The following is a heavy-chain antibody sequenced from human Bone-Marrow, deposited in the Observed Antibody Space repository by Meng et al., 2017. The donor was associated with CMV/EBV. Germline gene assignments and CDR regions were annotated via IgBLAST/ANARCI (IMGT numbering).Heavy chain of an antibody. J-gene: IGHJ5*02. D-gene: IGHD2-2*02. CDR2: IRYDGSNK. V-gene: IGHV3-30*02. Sequence: GGSLRLSCAASGFTFSDPYMDWVRQAPGKGLEWVAFIRYDGSNKYYADSVKGRFTISRDNSKNTLYLQMNSLRAEDTAVYYCARGYCSSTSCYSPWFDPWGQGTLVTVSS. CDR3: ARGYCSSTSCYSPWFDP. CDR1: GFTFSDPY.